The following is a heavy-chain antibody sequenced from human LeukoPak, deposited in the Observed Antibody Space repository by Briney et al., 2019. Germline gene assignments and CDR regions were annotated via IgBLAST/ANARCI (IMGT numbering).Heavy chain of an antibody. CDR3: ARSFMITFGGVIA. D-gene: IGHD3-16*02. CDR2: IYTSGST. Sequence: SETLSLTCTVSGGSISSGSYYWSWIRQPAGKGLEWIGRIYTSGSTNYNPSLKSRVTISVDTSKNQFSLKLSSVTAADTAVYYCARSFMITFGGVIAWGQGTLVTVSS. CDR1: GGSISSGSYY. V-gene: IGHV4-61*02. J-gene: IGHJ4*02.